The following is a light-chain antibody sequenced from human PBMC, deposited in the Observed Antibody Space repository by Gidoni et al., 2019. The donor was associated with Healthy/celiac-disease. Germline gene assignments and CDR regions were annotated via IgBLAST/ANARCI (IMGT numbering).Light chain of an antibody. CDR2: AAS. J-gene: IGKJ5*01. CDR3: QKYNSAPPIT. CDR1: QGISNY. Sequence: DRQMTQSPPSLSASVGDRVTITCRASQGISNYLAWYKQKPGKVPKLLIYAASTLQSGVPSRFSGSGSGTDFTLTISSLQPEDVATYYCQKYNSAPPITFGQXTRLEIK. V-gene: IGKV1-27*01.